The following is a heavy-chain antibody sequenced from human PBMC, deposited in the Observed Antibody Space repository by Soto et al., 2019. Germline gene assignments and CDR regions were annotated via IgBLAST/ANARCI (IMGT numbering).Heavy chain of an antibody. V-gene: IGHV4-4*02. CDR2: IHHSGST. D-gene: IGHD1-26*01. J-gene: IGHJ6*02. Sequence: PSETLSLTCAVSGGSISRSYWWSWVRQFPGKGLEWIGEIHHSGSTNYNPSLKSRVIMSVDKSKNQFSLELTSVTGADTADYYFARDTNQWESLGHGMDVWGQGPTVTVSS. CDR3: ARDTNQWESLGHGMDV. CDR1: GGSISRSYW.